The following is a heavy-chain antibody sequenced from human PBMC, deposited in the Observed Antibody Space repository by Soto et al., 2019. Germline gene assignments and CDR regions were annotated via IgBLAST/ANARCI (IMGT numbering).Heavy chain of an antibody. CDR2: IYPGDSDT. V-gene: IGHV5-51*01. J-gene: IGHJ3*02. Sequence: GELLKIPWRISGKDFTSFWGVWVRQMPGRGLEWMGNIYPGDSDTRYTPPFQGQVTISADKSTNTAYLQWHSLQASDTALYYCAKQDDRGALEIWGQGTKVTVSS. CDR1: GKDFTSFW. D-gene: IGHD3-22*01. CDR3: AKQDDRGALEI.